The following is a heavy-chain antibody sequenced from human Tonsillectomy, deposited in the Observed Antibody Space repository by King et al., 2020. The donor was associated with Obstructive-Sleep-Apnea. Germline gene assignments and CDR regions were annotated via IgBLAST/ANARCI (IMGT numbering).Heavy chain of an antibody. J-gene: IGHJ4*02. CDR3: ARDMSAYDSTSPAY. CDR2: ISPNSVAT. V-gene: IGHV1-2*02. Sequence: VQLVQSGAEVKKPGASVKVSCKASGYTFTGYYIHWVRQAPGQGLEWMGWISPNSVATQYAQKFQDRVTMTRDTSISTAYMDLSRLRSDDTAIYYCARDMSAYDSTSPAYWGQGTLVTVSS. D-gene: IGHD3-10*01. CDR1: GYTFTGYY.